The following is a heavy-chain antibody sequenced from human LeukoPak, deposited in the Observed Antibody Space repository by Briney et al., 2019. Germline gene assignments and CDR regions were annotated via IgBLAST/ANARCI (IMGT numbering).Heavy chain of an antibody. J-gene: IGHJ4*02. Sequence: GESLKISCKGSGYSFTSYWIGWVRQMPGKGLEWMGIIYPGDSDTRYSPSSQGQVTISADKSISTAYLQWSSLKASDTAMYYCATGIAAAGTKGNFDYWGQGTLVTVSS. CDR3: ATGIAAAGTKGNFDY. CDR1: GYSFTSYW. D-gene: IGHD6-13*01. CDR2: IYPGDSDT. V-gene: IGHV5-51*01.